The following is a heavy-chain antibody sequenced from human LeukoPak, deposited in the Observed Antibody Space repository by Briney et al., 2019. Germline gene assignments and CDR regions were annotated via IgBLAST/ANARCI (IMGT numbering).Heavy chain of an antibody. Sequence: GGSLRLSCAASAFTVSSNYMSGVRQAPGKGLEWVSVIYSGGSTYYADSVKGRFTISRDNSKNTLYLQMNSLRAEDTAVYYCARVLVIAYGNWFDPWGQGTLVTVSS. CDR1: AFTVSSNY. CDR2: IYSGGST. J-gene: IGHJ5*02. D-gene: IGHD2-21*01. V-gene: IGHV3-66*01. CDR3: ARVLVIAYGNWFDP.